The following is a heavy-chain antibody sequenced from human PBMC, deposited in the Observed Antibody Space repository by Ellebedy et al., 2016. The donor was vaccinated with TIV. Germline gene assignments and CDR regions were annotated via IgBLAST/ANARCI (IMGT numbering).Heavy chain of an antibody. D-gene: IGHD5-24*01. CDR3: SIAVDGTTWFDP. Sequence: GESLKISCQGSGYSYTTRWIGWARQMPGKVLECGGTIHPADSHTTYSPSFQVQVTISADKSISTAYLQLSNLKASDTTIYYCSIAVDGTTWFDPWGQGTLVTVSS. J-gene: IGHJ5*02. CDR1: GYSYTTRW. V-gene: IGHV5-51*01. CDR2: IHPADSHT.